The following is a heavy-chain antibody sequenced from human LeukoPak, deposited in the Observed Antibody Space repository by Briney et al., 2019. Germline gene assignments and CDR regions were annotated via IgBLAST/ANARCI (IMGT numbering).Heavy chain of an antibody. J-gene: IGHJ4*02. CDR1: GGSFSGYY. V-gene: IGHV4-34*01. D-gene: IGHD1-26*01. CDR2: INHSGST. Sequence: SETLSLTCAVYGGSFSGYYWSWIRQPPGKGLEWSGEINHSGSTNYNPSLKSRATISVDASKIQFAVELGSVTAAGTAVYYCARGATTQYFDYWGQGNLVSVSS. CDR3: ARGATTQYFDY.